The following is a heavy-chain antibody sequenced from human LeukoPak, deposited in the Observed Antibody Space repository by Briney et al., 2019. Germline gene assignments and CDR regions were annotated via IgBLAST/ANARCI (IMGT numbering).Heavy chain of an antibody. CDR1: GFTFTTYT. CDR2: ISFDGTNK. V-gene: IGHV3-30*03. Sequence: GGSLRLSCAASGFTFTTYTTHWVRQAPGKGLEWVAVISFDGTNKYYTDSVKGRFTISRDNSNNMMYLQMNSLRAEDTAVYYCARYPTYPGDYYGMDVWGQGTTVTVSS. D-gene: IGHD2-2*01. J-gene: IGHJ6*02. CDR3: ARYPTYPGDYYGMDV.